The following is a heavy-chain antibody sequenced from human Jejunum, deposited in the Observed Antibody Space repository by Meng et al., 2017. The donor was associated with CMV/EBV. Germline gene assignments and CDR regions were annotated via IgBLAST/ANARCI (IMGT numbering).Heavy chain of an antibody. CDR2: VYYDGGST. Sequence: SSYFWTWIRQPPGKGLEWLGYVYYDGGSTNYNPSLKSRVTISVDSPENQFSLKLTSVTAADTAVYYCARVPAELGSSSSSYYFDSWGQGTRVTVSS. CDR1: SSYF. J-gene: IGHJ4*02. V-gene: IGHV4-59*01. D-gene: IGHD6-13*01. CDR3: ARVPAELGSSSSSYYFDS.